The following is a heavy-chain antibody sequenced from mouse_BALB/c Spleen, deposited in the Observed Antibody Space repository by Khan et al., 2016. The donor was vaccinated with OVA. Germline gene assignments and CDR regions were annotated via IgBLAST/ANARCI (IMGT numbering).Heavy chain of an antibody. Sequence: EVELVESGGDLVKPGGSLKLSCAASGYTFSSYSMSWVRQTPDKRLEWVASISSGGDYTYYPDSVKGRFTISRDNAKNTPYLQMRNLKSEDTARYYCANNFAGSFAYWGQGTMVTVSA. CDR2: ISSGGDYT. CDR1: GYTFSSYS. V-gene: IGHV5-6*01. CDR3: ANNFAGSFAY. J-gene: IGHJ3*01. D-gene: IGHD1-3*01.